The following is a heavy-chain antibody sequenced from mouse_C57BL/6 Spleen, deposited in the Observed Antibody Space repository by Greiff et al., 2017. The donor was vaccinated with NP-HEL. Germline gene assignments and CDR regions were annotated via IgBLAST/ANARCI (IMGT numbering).Heavy chain of an antibody. CDR2: ISSGSSTI. CDR1: GFTFSDYG. J-gene: IGHJ2*01. CDR3: ATLTSTGRNYFDY. V-gene: IGHV5-17*01. D-gene: IGHD3-2*01. Sequence: DVKLVESGGGLVKPGGSLKLSCAASGFTFSDYGMHWVRPAPAKGLEWVAYISSGSSTIYYADTVKGRFTISRDNAKNTLFLQMTSLRSEDTAMYYCATLTSTGRNYFDYWGQGTTLTVSS.